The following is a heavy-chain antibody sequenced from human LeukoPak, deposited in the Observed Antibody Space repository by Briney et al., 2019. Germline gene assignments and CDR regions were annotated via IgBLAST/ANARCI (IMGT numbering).Heavy chain of an antibody. Sequence: PGGSLRLSCAASGFTFSSYGMHWVRQAPGKGLEWVAFIRFDGSNKYYVDFVKGRFTISRDNAKNLLYLQMNSLRPEDTAVYYCATVTSYRVDYWGQGTLVTVSS. V-gene: IGHV3-30*02. CDR2: IRFDGSNK. D-gene: IGHD1-1*01. J-gene: IGHJ4*02. CDR3: ATVTSYRVDY. CDR1: GFTFSSYG.